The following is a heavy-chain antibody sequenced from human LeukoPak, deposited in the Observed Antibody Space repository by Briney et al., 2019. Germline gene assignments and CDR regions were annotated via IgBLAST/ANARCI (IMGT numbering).Heavy chain of an antibody. D-gene: IGHD6-19*01. J-gene: IGHJ4*02. CDR3: ARGGWYGRYFDY. V-gene: IGHV4-59*08. Sequence: PSETLSLTCTVSGGSISSYYWSWIRQPPGKGLEWIGYIYYSGSTNYNPSLKSRVTISVDTSKNQFSLKLSSVTAADTALYYCARGGWYGRYFDYWGQGTLVTVSS. CDR1: GGSISSYY. CDR2: IYYSGST.